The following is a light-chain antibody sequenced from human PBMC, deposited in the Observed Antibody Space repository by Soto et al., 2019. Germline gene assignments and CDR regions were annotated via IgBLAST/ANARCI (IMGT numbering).Light chain of an antibody. J-gene: IGKJ4*01. V-gene: IGKV1-39*01. CDR1: QSISTY. CDR2: DAS. Sequence: IPMTPSPSFLFSSLVNVVTIHWWASQSISTYLNWYQKKPGKAPNLLIYDASRLQSGVPSRFSGSGGGTDFTLTISSLQPEDFATYFCQQVESYPSTFGGGTKVDIK. CDR3: QQVESYPST.